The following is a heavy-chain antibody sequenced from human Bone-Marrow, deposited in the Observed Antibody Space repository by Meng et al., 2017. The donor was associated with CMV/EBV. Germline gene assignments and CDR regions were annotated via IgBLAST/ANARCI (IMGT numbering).Heavy chain of an antibody. CDR2: ISSSSSYI. CDR3: TKGYSGVDIYAFDV. D-gene: IGHD2-8*01. J-gene: IGHJ3*01. V-gene: IGHV3-21*01. CDR1: GFTFSSYS. Sequence: GESLKISCAASGFTFSSYSMNWVRQAPGKGLEWVSSISSSSSYIYYADSVKGRFTISRDNAKNSLYLQMNSLRAEDTAVYYCTKGYSGVDIYAFDVWGHGTLVTVSS.